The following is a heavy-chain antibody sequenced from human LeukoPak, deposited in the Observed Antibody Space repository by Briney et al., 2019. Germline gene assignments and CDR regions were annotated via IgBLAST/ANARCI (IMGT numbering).Heavy chain of an antibody. CDR1: GGSISSYY. D-gene: IGHD6-13*01. CDR2: IYYSGST. J-gene: IGHJ6*03. Sequence: ETLSLTCTVSGGSISSYYWSWIRQPPGKGLEWIGYIYYSGSTNYNPSLKSRVTISVDTSKNQFSLKLSSVTAADTAVYYCARTELSYSSSWYERAPRETDYYYYMDVWGKGTTVTVSS. V-gene: IGHV4-59*01. CDR3: ARTELSYSSSWYERAPRETDYYYYMDV.